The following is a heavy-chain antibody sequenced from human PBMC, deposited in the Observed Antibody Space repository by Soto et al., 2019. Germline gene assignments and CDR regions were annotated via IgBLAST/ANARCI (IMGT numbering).Heavy chain of an antibody. Sequence: GESLRISCKVSGYSFTSDCIGWVRQMPGKGLEWMGIIYPGDSDTRYSPSFQGQVNISADKSINTAYLQGSSLKGSDTAMYYCARRKGSRWNLFDYWGQGTLVTVSS. CDR1: GYSFTSDC. D-gene: IGHD6-13*01. CDR3: ARRKGSRWNLFDY. V-gene: IGHV5-51*01. CDR2: IYPGDSDT. J-gene: IGHJ4*02.